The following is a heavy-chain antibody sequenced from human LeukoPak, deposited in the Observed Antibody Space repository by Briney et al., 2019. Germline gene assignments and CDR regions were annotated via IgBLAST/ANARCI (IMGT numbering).Heavy chain of an antibody. CDR3: AREAPYGYAFDY. CDR1: GFTFSSYS. Sequence: PGGFLRLSCAAPGFTFSSYSMNWVRQAPGKGLEWVSSISSSSSYIYYADSVKGRFTISRDNSKNTLYLQMNSLRAEDTAVYYCAREAPYGYAFDYWGQGTLVTVSS. D-gene: IGHD5-18*01. J-gene: IGHJ4*02. V-gene: IGHV3-21*04. CDR2: ISSSSSYI.